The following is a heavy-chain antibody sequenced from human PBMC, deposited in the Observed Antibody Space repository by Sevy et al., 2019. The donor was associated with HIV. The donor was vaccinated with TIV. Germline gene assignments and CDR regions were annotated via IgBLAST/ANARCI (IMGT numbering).Heavy chain of an antibody. D-gene: IGHD2-21*02. J-gene: IGHJ1*01. CDR3: AKDGLHSGDFEYFQD. Sequence: GGSLRLSCAASGFTFSSYAMTWVRQAPRKGLDWVSSMTGSSSITYYGDSVKGRFTISRDNSKNTLYLQMNNLRVEDTALYYCAKDGLHSGDFEYFQDWGQGTLVTVSS. CDR1: GFTFSSYA. CDR2: MTGSSSIT. V-gene: IGHV3-23*01.